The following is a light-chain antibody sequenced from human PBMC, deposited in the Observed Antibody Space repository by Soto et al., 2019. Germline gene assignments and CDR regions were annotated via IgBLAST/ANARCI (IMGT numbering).Light chain of an antibody. V-gene: IGKV3-20*01. J-gene: IGKJ4*01. CDR1: QSITSNY. CDR3: QQYGRTPLT. CDR2: GAS. Sequence: EIVLTQSPGTLSLSPGDRATLSCRASQSITSNYLAWYQQKPGQAPRLLIFGASSRATGIPDRFSGSGSGTDFTLNISRLESEDFAVYHCQQYGRTPLTFGGGTKVEIK.